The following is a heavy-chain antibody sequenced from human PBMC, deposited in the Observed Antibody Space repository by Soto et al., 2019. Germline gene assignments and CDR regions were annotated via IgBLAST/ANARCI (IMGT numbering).Heavy chain of an antibody. Sequence: SETLSLTCTVSGGPVRDAYSYWTWIRQPPGKGLEWMGYLSYTGSTYYNPSLRNRSTISVDESSNHLSLRLSSVTAADTAVYYCARELEGGVFDIWGRGTLVTVSS. CDR2: LSYTGST. V-gene: IGHV4-30-4*01. CDR3: ARELEGGVFDI. CDR1: GGPVRDAYSY. D-gene: IGHD2-8*02. J-gene: IGHJ3*02.